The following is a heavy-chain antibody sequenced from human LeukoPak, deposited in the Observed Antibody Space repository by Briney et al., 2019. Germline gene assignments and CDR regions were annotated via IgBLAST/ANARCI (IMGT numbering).Heavy chain of an antibody. CDR1: GGTFSSYA. CDR2: IIPIFGTA. J-gene: IGHJ4*02. D-gene: IGHD2-21*01. V-gene: IGHV1-69*01. Sequence: GASVKVSCKASGGTFSSYAISWVRQAPGQGLEWMGGIIPIFGTANYAQKFQGRVTITADESTSTAYIELSSLRSEDTAVYYCAGGDPYCGGDCYWWFDYWGQGTLVTVSS. CDR3: AGGDPYCGGDCYWWFDY.